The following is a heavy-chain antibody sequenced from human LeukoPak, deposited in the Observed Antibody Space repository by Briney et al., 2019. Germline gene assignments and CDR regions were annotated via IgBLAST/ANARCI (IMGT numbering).Heavy chain of an antibody. CDR2: IRPNSGGT. V-gene: IGHV1-2*02. D-gene: IGHD6-6*01. J-gene: IGHJ6*02. CDR1: GYTFTGYY. Sequence: ASVKVSCKTSGYTFTGYYLHWVRQAHGQGLEWMGWIRPNSGGTKNAQKFQGRVTMTRDTSISTAYMELNRLTSDDTAVYYCATYSNSTLQYYYGLDVWGQGTTVTVSS. CDR3: ATYSNSTLQYYYGLDV.